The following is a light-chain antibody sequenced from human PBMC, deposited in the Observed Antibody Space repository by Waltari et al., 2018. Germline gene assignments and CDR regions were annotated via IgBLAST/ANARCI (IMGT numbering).Light chain of an antibody. J-gene: IGLJ1*01. Sequence: QSALSQPAPVSGSPGQPVNLPCTGTCNYVGTFNLVSWHQQQPGKAPKLMIFEVNTRPSGVSDRFSGSKSGNTASLTISGLQAEDEADYYCCSYAGSSRYVFGTGTKVTVL. V-gene: IGLV2-23*02. CDR2: EVN. CDR3: CSYAGSSRYV. CDR1: CNYVGTFNL.